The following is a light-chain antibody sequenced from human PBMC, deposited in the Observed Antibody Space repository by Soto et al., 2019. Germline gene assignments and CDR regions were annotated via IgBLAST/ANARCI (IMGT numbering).Light chain of an antibody. CDR1: SSNIGSNS. Sequence: QSVLTQPPSASGTPGQRVTISCSGSSSNIGSNSVNWYRQLPGTAPKLLISSDNQRPSGVPDRFSGSKSGTSGSLAISGLQSEDEADYYCGAWDDSLNGWVFGGGTKVTVL. CDR2: SDN. CDR3: GAWDDSLNGWV. J-gene: IGLJ3*02. V-gene: IGLV1-44*01.